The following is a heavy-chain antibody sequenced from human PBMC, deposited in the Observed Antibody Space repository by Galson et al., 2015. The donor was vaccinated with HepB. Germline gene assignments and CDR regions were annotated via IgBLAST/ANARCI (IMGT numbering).Heavy chain of an antibody. CDR1: GYSFTSYW. D-gene: IGHD2-21*02. Sequence: QSGAEVKKPGESLKISCKGSGYSFTSYWIGWVRQMPGEGLEWMGTVHPGDSATRYSPSFQGQVTISADKSISTAYMQWCGLKASDTAMYYCARASTGHIVVVTAILGWFDPWGQGTLVTVSS. CDR2: VHPGDSAT. CDR3: ARASTGHIVVVTAILGWFDP. V-gene: IGHV5-51*03. J-gene: IGHJ5*02.